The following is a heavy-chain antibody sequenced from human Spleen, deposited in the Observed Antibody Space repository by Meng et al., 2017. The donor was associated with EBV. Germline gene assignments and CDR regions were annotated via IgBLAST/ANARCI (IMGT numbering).Heavy chain of an antibody. V-gene: IGHV1-69*01. Sequence: QVQLVQSGAEVKKPXSSVKVSCEASGGAFRTYSMSWVRQAPGQGPEWMGGTSPIFGTTNYAEKFLGRVTITADESTSTAYMELSSLRSDDTAVYYCAASDGYRHGYYFDYWGQGTLVTVSS. CDR3: AASDGYRHGYYFDY. D-gene: IGHD5-18*01. CDR2: TSPIFGTT. J-gene: IGHJ4*02. CDR1: GGAFRTYS.